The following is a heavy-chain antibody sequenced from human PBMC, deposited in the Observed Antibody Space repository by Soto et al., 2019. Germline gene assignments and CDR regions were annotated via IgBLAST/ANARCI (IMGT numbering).Heavy chain of an antibody. V-gene: IGHV3-30*18. CDR1: GFTFSSYG. CDR3: AKDQRHQWDTAMPRDYYYGMDV. CDR2: ISYDGSNK. J-gene: IGHJ6*02. D-gene: IGHD5-18*01. Sequence: GGSLRLSCAASGFTFSSYGMHWVRQAPGKGLEWVAVISYDGSNKYYADSVKGRFTISRDNSKNTLYLQMNSLRAEDTAVYYCAKDQRHQWDTAMPRDYYYGMDVWGQGTTVTVSS.